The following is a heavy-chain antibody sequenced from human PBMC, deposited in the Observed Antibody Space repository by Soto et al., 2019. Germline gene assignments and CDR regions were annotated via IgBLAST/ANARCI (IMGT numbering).Heavy chain of an antibody. CDR2: INAGNGNT. V-gene: IGHV1-3*01. CDR1: GYTFTSYA. J-gene: IGHJ4*02. D-gene: IGHD6-19*01. Sequence: ASVKVSCKASGYTFTSYAMDWVRQAPGQRLEWMGWINAGNGNTKYSQKFQGRVTITTDTSASTAYMELSSLRSEDTAVYYCARAVAVPADFDYWGQGTLVTVSS. CDR3: ARAVAVPADFDY.